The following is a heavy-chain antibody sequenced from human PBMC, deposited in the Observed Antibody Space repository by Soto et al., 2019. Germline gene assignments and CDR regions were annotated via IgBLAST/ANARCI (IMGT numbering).Heavy chain of an antibody. CDR2: IIPAFGTA. J-gene: IGHJ5*02. Sequence: QVQLVQSGAEVKNPGSSVKVSCQTSGGTFNSYLIDWVRQAPGQGLEWMGGIIPAFGTAKYAQKFQGRVTFPANKPTPTAYRERRKLTSDDPAVYYGAGGLDRPPVDLYFAPWGQGPLVTFS. D-gene: IGHD3-9*01. V-gene: IGHV1-69*06. CDR3: AGGLDRPPVDLYFAP. CDR1: GGTFNSYL.